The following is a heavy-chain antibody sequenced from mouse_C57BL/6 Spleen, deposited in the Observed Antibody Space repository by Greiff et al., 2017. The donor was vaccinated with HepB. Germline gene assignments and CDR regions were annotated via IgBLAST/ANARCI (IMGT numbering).Heavy chain of an antibody. J-gene: IGHJ4*01. CDR1: GFTFSSYA. CDR2: ISSGGDYI. D-gene: IGHD1-1*01. CDR3: TKGDYGSSYAMDY. Sequence: EVMLVESGEGLVKPGGSLKLSCAASGFTFSSYAMSWVRQTPEKRLEWVAYISSGGDYIYYADTVKGRFTISRDNARNTLYLQMISLKSEDTAMYYCTKGDYGSSYAMDYWGQGTSVTVSS. V-gene: IGHV5-9-1*02.